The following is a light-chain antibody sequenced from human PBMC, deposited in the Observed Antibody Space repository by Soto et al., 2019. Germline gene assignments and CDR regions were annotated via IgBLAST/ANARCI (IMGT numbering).Light chain of an antibody. CDR1: QSVRSS. CDR3: QQRSNWPPAVT. V-gene: IGKV3-11*01. Sequence: EIVLTQSPDTLSLSPGERATLSCRASQSVRSSLAWYQQKPGQAPRLLIYDASNRATGIPARFSGSGSGTDFTLTISILEPEDFAVYYCQQRSNWPPAVTFGPGTKVDIK. CDR2: DAS. J-gene: IGKJ3*01.